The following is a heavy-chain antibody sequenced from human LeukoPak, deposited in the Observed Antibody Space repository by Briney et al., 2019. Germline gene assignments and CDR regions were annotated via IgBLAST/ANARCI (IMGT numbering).Heavy chain of an antibody. CDR3: ARVRRDGYNYDY. V-gene: IGHV4-61*05. Sequence: PSETLSLTCTVSGGSISGSSYYWGWIRQPPGTGLEWIGYIYYSGSTNYNPSLKSRVTISVDTSKNQFSLKLSSVTAADTAVYYCARVRRDGYNYDYWGQGTLVTVSS. D-gene: IGHD5-24*01. J-gene: IGHJ4*02. CDR1: GGSISGSSYY. CDR2: IYYSGST.